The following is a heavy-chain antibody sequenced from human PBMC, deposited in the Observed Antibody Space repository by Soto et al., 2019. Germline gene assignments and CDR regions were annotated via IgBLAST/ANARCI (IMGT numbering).Heavy chain of an antibody. J-gene: IGHJ4*02. Sequence: SETLSLACSFSVGSMINYYWNWIRQPPGRGLEWIGYVYHSGSTNYNPSLKSRVSMSVDVSRNHFSLTLHSVTAADTAVYFCTSSYSTSSSPDYWGQGTLVTVSS. CDR2: VYHSGST. D-gene: IGHD6-6*01. V-gene: IGHV4-59*01. CDR1: VGSMINYY. CDR3: TSSYSTSSSPDY.